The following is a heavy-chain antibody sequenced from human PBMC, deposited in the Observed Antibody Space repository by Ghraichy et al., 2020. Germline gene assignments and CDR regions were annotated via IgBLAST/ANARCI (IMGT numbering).Heavy chain of an antibody. CDR2: IQYDGSKK. V-gene: IGHV3-30*02. J-gene: IGHJ4*02. Sequence: GGSLRLSCAASGLTFSSYDMHWVRQAPGKGLEWVAFIQYDGSKKYYGDSVKGRFSISRDNSKNTLYLQMNSLRAEDTAIYYCAKLFGLGAYSPLSAARYYFDSWGQGTLVTVSS. CDR1: GLTFSSYD. CDR3: AKLFGLGAYSPLSAARYYFDS. D-gene: IGHD1-26*01.